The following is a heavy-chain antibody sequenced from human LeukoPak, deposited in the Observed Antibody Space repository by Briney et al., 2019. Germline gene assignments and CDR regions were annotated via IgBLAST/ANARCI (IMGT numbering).Heavy chain of an antibody. CDR2: MNPNSGNT. D-gene: IGHD2-2*01. V-gene: IGHV1-8*01. CDR1: GHTFTSYD. J-gene: IGHJ5*02. CDR3: ARGPLTYQLLRWFDP. Sequence: ASVKVSCKASGHTFTSYDINWVRQATGQGLEWMGWMNPNSGNTGYAQKFQGRVTMTRNTSISTAYMELSSLRSEDTAVYYCARGPLTYQLLRWFDPWGQGTLVTVSS.